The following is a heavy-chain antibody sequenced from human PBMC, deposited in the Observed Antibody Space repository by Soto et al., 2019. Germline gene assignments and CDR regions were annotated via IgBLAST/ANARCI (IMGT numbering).Heavy chain of an antibody. CDR1: GYTLTELS. J-gene: IGHJ5*02. CDR3: ATDILGGYYDSSGYYDWFDP. D-gene: IGHD3-22*01. V-gene: IGHV1-24*01. Sequence: ASVKVSCKVSGYTLTELSMHWVRQAPGKGLEWMGGFDPEDGETVYAQKFQGRVIMTEDTSTDTAYMELSSLRSEDTAVYYCATDILGGYYDSSGYYDWFDPWGQGTLVTVSS. CDR2: FDPEDGET.